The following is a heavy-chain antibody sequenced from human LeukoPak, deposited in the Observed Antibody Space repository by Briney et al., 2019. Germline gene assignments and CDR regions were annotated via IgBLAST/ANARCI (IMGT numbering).Heavy chain of an antibody. Sequence: GGSLRLSCAASGFTFSSYWMHWVRQAPGKGLVWVSRINSDGSSTTYADSVKGRFTISRDNAKNTLYLQMNSLRAEDTAVYYCARVTAVAGTSVGVDAWGQGILVTVS. CDR2: INSDGSST. CDR1: GFTFSSYW. V-gene: IGHV3-74*01. CDR3: ARVTAVAGTSVGVDA. D-gene: IGHD6-19*01. J-gene: IGHJ4*02.